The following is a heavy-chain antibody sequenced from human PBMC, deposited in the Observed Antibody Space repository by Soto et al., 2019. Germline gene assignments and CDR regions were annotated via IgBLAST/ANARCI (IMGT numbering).Heavy chain of an antibody. CDR3: VKGEYCSGGTCYEGHY. D-gene: IGHD2-15*01. V-gene: IGHV3-64D*08. J-gene: IGHJ4*02. Sequence: PGVSVRLSCSAFGFTFRSYVLHWVRQAPGKGPEYVSGISSSGGVTNYADSVKGRFTISRDNSKNILYLQMSSLRADDTAIYYCVKGEYCSGGTCYEGHYWGQGTLVTVSS. CDR1: GFTFRSYV. CDR2: ISSSGGVT.